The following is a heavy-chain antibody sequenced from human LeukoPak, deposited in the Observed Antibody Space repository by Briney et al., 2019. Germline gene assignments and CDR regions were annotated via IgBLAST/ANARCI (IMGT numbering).Heavy chain of an antibody. Sequence: GRSLRLSCAASGFTFSSYGMHWVRQAPGKGLEWVAVISYDGSNKYYADSVKGRITISRDNSKNTLYLQMNSLRAEDTAVYYCTREDHSNYNYWGQGTLVTVSS. J-gene: IGHJ4*02. V-gene: IGHV3-30*03. D-gene: IGHD4-11*01. CDR2: ISYDGSNK. CDR3: TREDHSNYNY. CDR1: GFTFSSYG.